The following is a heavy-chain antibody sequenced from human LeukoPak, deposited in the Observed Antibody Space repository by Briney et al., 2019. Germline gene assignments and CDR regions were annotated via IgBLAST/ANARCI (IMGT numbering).Heavy chain of an antibody. J-gene: IGHJ3*02. Sequence: PGGSLRLSCAASGFTFSSYAMSWVRQAPGKGLEWVSYISSGSSPIYHADSVKGRFTISRDNAKNSLYLQMNSLRAEDTAVYYCARSYYYGSGSYRDAFDIWGQGTMVTVSS. CDR3: ARSYYYGSGSYRDAFDI. CDR1: GFTFSSYA. V-gene: IGHV3-48*04. D-gene: IGHD3-10*01. CDR2: ISSGSSPI.